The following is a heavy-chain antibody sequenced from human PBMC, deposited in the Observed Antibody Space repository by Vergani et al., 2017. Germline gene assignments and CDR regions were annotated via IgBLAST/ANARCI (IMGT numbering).Heavy chain of an antibody. J-gene: IGHJ5*02. Sequence: AQLQESAPGLVKPPETLSPTCHVSGGSVPNYNCNWILQPPGKGLDWIGSVSTPGGATHASHNPSLKSRVSISVDTSKSQFSLRLTSVTAADSAIYYCAGDTHSWQRADRWGQGLLVSVSS. CDR3: AGDTHSWQRADR. V-gene: IGHV4-59*02. CDR1: GGSVPNYN. D-gene: IGHD6-13*01. CDR2: VSTPGGA.